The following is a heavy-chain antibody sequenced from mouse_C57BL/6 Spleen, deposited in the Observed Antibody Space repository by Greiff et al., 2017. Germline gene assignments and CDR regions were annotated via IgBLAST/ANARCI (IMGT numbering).Heavy chain of an antibody. CDR3: ARMVTCYFDY. D-gene: IGHD2-2*01. CDR2: IDPSDSET. V-gene: IGHV1-52*01. CDR1: GYTFTSYW. Sequence: QVQLQQPGAELVRPGSSVKLSCKASGYTFTSYWMHWVKQRPIQGLEWIGNIDPSDSETHYNQKFKDKGTLTVDKSSSTAYMQLSRLTSEDSAVYYCARMVTCYFDYWGQGTTLTVSS. J-gene: IGHJ2*01.